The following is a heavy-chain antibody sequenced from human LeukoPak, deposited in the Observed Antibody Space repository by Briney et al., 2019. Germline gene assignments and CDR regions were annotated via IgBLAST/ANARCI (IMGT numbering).Heavy chain of an antibody. V-gene: IGHV3-48*04. J-gene: IGHJ4*02. CDR1: GFTFSSYS. CDR3: ARSQYLVRALLEY. D-gene: IGHD3-3*01. Sequence: GGSQRLSCAASGFTFSSYSMNWVRQAPGKGLEWVSYISRSSSTMYYADSVKGRFTISRDNAKNSLYLQMNSLRAEDTAVYYCARSQYLVRALLEYWGQGTLVTVSS. CDR2: ISRSSSTM.